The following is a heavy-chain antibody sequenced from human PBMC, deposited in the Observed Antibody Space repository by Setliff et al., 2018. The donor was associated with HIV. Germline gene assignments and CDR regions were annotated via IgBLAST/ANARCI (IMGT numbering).Heavy chain of an antibody. Sequence: SETLSLTCTVSGGSISSGNYYWSWIRQPAGKGLEWIGHISTSGRTNYNPSLMSRLTISVDTSKNQFSLKLSSVTAADTAVYHCARADNYYYDSGAFKSGLDAFDIWGQGTMVTVSS. V-gene: IGHV4-61*09. CDR1: GGSISSGNYY. CDR3: ARADNYYYDSGAFKSGLDAFDI. CDR2: ISTSGRT. D-gene: IGHD3-22*01. J-gene: IGHJ3*02.